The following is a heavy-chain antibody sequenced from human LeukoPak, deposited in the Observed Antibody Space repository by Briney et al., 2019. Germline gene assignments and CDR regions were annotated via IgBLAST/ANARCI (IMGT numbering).Heavy chain of an antibody. J-gene: IGHJ4*02. CDR3: VNQISGWVY. V-gene: IGHV3-64D*06. D-gene: IGHD6-19*01. CDR1: GFTFDRFA. CDR2: IGSNGRST. Sequence: GESLKISCSASGFTFDRFAMHWVRQAPGKGLEYLSGIGSNGRSTHNADSVKGRFTISRDNSKNTLFLQMTSLRAEDTAVYYCVNQISGWVYWGQGTLVTVSS.